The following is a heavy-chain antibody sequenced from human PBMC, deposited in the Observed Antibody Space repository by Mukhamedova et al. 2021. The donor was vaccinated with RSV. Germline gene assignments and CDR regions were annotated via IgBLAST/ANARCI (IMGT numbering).Heavy chain of an antibody. CDR2: IRSKADSYAT. D-gene: IGHD1-1*01. V-gene: IGHV3-73*01. CDR3: SSSVETINDVY. Sequence: MHWVRQASGKGLEWVGRIRSKADSYATVYVASVKGRFTISRDDSKNTTYLQMNSLKNEDTAVYYCSSSVETINDVYLAQGTLVT. J-gene: IGHJ4*02.